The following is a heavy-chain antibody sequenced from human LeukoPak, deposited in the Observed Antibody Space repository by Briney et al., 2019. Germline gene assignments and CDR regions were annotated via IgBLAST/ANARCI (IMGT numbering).Heavy chain of an antibody. CDR2: INPSRGST. Sequence: GASVKVSCKASGYTFTGYYMHWVRQAPGQGLEWMGIINPSRGSTSYAQQFQGRVTMTRDTSTNTVYMELSSLRSEDTAVYYCASGSYYYDSSGLDYWGQGTLVTVSS. D-gene: IGHD3-22*01. CDR1: GYTFTGYY. V-gene: IGHV1-46*01. CDR3: ASGSYYYDSSGLDY. J-gene: IGHJ4*02.